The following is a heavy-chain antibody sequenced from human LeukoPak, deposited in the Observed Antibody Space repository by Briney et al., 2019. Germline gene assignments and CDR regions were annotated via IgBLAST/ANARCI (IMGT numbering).Heavy chain of an antibody. J-gene: IGHJ4*02. CDR3: ARDGPYCSSTSCYTGYFDY. CDR1: GLTFSSSW. D-gene: IGHD2-2*02. Sequence: GGSLRLSCAVSGLTFSSSWMDWVRQAPGKGLEWVASINPDGNKKYSADSVKGRFTISRDNAKNSLYLQMNSLRAEDTAVYYCARDGPYCSSTSCYTGYFDYWGQGTLVTVSS. V-gene: IGHV3-7*01. CDR2: INPDGNKK.